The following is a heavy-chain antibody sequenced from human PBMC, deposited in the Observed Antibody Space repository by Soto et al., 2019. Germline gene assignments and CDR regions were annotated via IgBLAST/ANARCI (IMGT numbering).Heavy chain of an antibody. V-gene: IGHV1-46*03. Sequence: QVQLMQSGAEVKKPGASVKVSCKASGYTFTSYYIHWVRQAPGQGLEWMGVFNPSGDSVSYAQKFQGRVTMTRDTSTSTVYMELSSLRSEDTAVYYCARDLVVVPDAMAGHLGYWGQGTLVTVSS. CDR3: ARDLVVVPDAMAGHLGY. D-gene: IGHD2-2*01. CDR2: FNPSGDSV. J-gene: IGHJ4*02. CDR1: GYTFTSYY.